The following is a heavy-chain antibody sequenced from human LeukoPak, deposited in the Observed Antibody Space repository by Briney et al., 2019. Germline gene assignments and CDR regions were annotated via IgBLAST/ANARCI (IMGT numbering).Heavy chain of an antibody. CDR2: ISWNSGSI. V-gene: IGHV3-9*01. CDR1: GFNLDDYA. J-gene: IGHJ4*02. D-gene: IGHD4-17*01. CDR3: AKDRNTVTTGLSGFDY. Sequence: GGSLRLSCAASGFNLDDYAMPWVRQVPGKGLEWVSGISWNSGSIGYADSVKGRFTISRDNAKNSLYLQMNSLRAEDTALYYCAKDRNTVTTGLSGFDYWGQGTLVTVSS.